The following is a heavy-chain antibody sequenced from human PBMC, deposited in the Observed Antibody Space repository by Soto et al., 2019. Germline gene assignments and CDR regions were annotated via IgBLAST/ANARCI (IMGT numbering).Heavy chain of an antibody. J-gene: IGHJ6*02. CDR3: AREPETYYYDSSGYYPRLYYGMDV. V-gene: IGHV3-21*01. CDR2: ISSSSSYI. Sequence: PGGSLRLSCAASGFTFSSYSMNWVRQAPGKGLEWVSSISSSSSYIYYADSVKGRFTIPRDNAKNSLYLQMNSLRAEDTAVYYCAREPETYYYDSSGYYPRLYYGMDVWGQGTTVTVSS. D-gene: IGHD3-22*01. CDR1: GFTFSSYS.